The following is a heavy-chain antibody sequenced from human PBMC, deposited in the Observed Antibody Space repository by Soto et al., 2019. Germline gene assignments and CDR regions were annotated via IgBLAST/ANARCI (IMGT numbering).Heavy chain of an antibody. J-gene: IGHJ4*02. CDR3: ARDSRVGELVI. Sequence: QAQLVQSGAEVKKPGASVKVSCKASGYIFPSYGISWVRQAPGQGLEWMGWISAYNGNTNYAQKLQGRVTMTTDTSTSTAYMGLRCLGSDDTAVYYCARDSRVGELVIWGQGTLVTVSS. CDR2: ISAYNGNT. CDR1: GYIFPSYG. D-gene: IGHD3-10*01. V-gene: IGHV1-18*01.